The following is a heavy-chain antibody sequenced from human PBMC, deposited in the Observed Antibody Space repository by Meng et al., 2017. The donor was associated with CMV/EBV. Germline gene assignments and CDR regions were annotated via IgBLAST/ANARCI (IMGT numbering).Heavy chain of an antibody. D-gene: IGHD2-8*01. CDR2: IRYDGSNK. J-gene: IGHJ4*02. CDR3: AKDLLDIVLMVYAIGVDY. CDR1: GFTFSSYG. Sequence: GGSLRLSCAASGFTFSSYGMHWVRQAPGKGLEWVASIRYDGSNKYYADSVKGRFTISRDNSKNTLYLQMNSLRAEDTAVYYCAKDLLDIVLMVYAIGVDYWGQGTLVTVSS. V-gene: IGHV3-30*02.